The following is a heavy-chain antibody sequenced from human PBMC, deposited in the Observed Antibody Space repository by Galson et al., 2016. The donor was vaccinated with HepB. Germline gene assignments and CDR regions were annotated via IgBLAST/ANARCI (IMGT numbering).Heavy chain of an antibody. Sequence: ETLSLTCAIYGGSFGGSCWSWIRQPPGKGLEWIGYIYYSGSTNCNPSLKSRVTISVDTSKNQFSLKLSSVTAADTAVYFCARSALDYDISAGYYRPLAMDVWGQGTTVTVS. V-gene: IGHV4-34*11. J-gene: IGHJ6*02. CDR3: ARSALDYDISAGYYRPLAMDV. D-gene: IGHD3-9*01. CDR1: GGSFGGSC. CDR2: IYYSGST.